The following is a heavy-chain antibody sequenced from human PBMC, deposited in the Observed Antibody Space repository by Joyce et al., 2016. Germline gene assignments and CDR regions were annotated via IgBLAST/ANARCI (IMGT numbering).Heavy chain of an antibody. J-gene: IGHJ6*03. CDR3: AKVAEGSAVYFYYMDV. D-gene: IGHD6-6*01. CDR2: ISGSGGSI. V-gene: IGHV3-23*01. CDR1: WFTFSSYA. Sequence: EVQLLESGGGLIQPAGSLRLSCAASWFTFSSYAMSWVRQAPGKGLEWVSVISGSGGSIYDADSVKGRFTFSRDNSKNTLYLQMNSLRAEDTAVYYCAKVAEGSAVYFYYMDVWGKGTTVTVSS.